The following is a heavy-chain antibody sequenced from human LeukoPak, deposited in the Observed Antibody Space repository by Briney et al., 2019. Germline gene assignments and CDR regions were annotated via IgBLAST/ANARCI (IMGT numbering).Heavy chain of an antibody. CDR3: ARQYYYDSSGMYYFDY. CDR1: GYTFTSYG. CDR2: ISAYNGNT. Sequence: GASVKVPCKASGYTFTSYGISWVRQAPGQGLEWMGWISAYNGNTNYAQKLQGRVTMTTDTSTSTAYMELRSLRSDDTAVYYCARQYYYDSSGMYYFDYWGQGTLVTVSS. V-gene: IGHV1-18*01. D-gene: IGHD3-22*01. J-gene: IGHJ4*02.